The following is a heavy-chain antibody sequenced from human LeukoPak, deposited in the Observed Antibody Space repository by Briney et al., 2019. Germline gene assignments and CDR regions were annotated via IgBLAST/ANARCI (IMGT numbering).Heavy chain of an antibody. Sequence: ASVKVSCKASGYTFTGYYMHWVRQAPGQGLEWMGWISAYNGNTNYAQKLQGRVTMTTDTSTSTAYMELRSLRSDDTAVYYCARDLAAGTTSQLDYWGQGTLVTVSS. CDR3: ARDLAAGTTSQLDY. CDR1: GYTFTGYY. J-gene: IGHJ4*02. D-gene: IGHD1-1*01. V-gene: IGHV1-18*04. CDR2: ISAYNGNT.